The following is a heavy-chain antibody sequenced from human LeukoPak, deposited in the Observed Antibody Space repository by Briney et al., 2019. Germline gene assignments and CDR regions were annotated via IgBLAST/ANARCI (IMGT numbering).Heavy chain of an antibody. J-gene: IGHJ4*02. Sequence: GGSLRLSCAASGFTFSSYAMSWVRQAPGKGLEWVSAISGSGGSTYYADSVKGRFTISRDNSKNTLYLQMNSLRAEDTAVYYCAKDGYSSGWYMGYYFDYWGQGTLVTVSS. CDR2: ISGSGGST. V-gene: IGHV3-23*01. CDR3: AKDGYSSGWYMGYYFDY. D-gene: IGHD6-19*01. CDR1: GFTFSSYA.